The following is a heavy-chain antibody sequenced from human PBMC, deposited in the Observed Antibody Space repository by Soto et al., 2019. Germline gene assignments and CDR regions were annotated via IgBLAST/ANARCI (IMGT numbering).Heavy chain of an antibody. CDR3: ARDLGVTGGDY. J-gene: IGHJ4*02. Sequence: ASVKVSCKASGYTFTGYYMHWVRQAPRQGLEWMGWINPNSGGTNYAQKFQGWVTMTRDTSISTAYMELSRLRSDDTAVYYCARDLGVTGGDYWGQGTLVTVSS. V-gene: IGHV1-2*04. CDR2: INPNSGGT. D-gene: IGHD2-21*02. CDR1: GYTFTGYY.